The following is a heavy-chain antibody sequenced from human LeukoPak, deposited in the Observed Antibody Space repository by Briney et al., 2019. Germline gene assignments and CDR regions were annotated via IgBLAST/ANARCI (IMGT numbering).Heavy chain of an antibody. CDR3: ARVWELLSHDAFDI. Sequence: ASVKVSCKASGYTFTGYYMHWVRQAPGQGLEWMGWINPNSGGTNYAQKFQGRVTMTRDTSITTAYMELSRLRSDDTAVYYCARVWELLSHDAFDIWGQGTMVTVSS. V-gene: IGHV1-2*02. J-gene: IGHJ3*02. CDR1: GYTFTGYY. D-gene: IGHD1-26*01. CDR2: INPNSGGT.